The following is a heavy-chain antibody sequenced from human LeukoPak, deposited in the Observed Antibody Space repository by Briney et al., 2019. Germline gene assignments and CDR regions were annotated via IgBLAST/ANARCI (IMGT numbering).Heavy chain of an antibody. V-gene: IGHV1-2*02. CDR2: INPNSGGT. D-gene: IGHD6-19*01. CDR3: ATGIAVVPGAFDI. Sequence: ASVKVSCTASGYTFTGYYMHWVRQAPGQGLEWMGWINPNSGGTNYAQKFQGRVTMTRDTSISTAYMELSRLRSDDTAVYYCATGIAVVPGAFDIWGQGTMVTVSS. CDR1: GYTFTGYY. J-gene: IGHJ3*02.